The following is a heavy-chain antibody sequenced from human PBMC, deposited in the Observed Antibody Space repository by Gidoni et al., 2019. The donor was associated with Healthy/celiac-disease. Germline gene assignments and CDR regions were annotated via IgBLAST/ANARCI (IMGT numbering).Heavy chain of an antibody. CDR3: AREYRYCSGGSCYYGGGY. Sequence: QVQLVQSGAEVKKPGASVKVSCKASGYTFTSSYMHWVRQAPGQGLEWMGIINPSGGSTSYAQKFQGRVTMTRDTSTSTVYMELSSLRSEDTAVYYCAREYRYCSGGSCYYGGGYWGQGTLVTVSS. CDR1: GYTFTSSY. D-gene: IGHD2-15*01. V-gene: IGHV1-46*01. CDR2: INPSGGST. J-gene: IGHJ4*02.